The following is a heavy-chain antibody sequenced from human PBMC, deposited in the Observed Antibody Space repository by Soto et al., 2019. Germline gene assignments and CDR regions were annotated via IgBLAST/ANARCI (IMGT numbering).Heavy chain of an antibody. Sequence: ASVKVSCKASGYTFFTYDISWVRQAPGQGLEWMGWISTYSGDTRYAQKFQGRVTMTTDTSTTTAYLELRSLRSDDTAVYYCARHHGPTTSENWFDPWGQGTLVTVSS. CDR2: ISTYSGDT. CDR1: GYTFFTYD. V-gene: IGHV1-18*01. D-gene: IGHD5-12*01. CDR3: ARHHGPTTSENWFDP. J-gene: IGHJ5*02.